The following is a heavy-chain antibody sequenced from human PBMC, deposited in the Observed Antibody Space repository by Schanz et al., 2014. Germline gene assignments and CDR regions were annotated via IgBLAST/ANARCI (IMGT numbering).Heavy chain of an antibody. V-gene: IGHV3-53*01. CDR1: GFAVDNYY. D-gene: IGHD1-20*01. CDR2: IFTDGRT. CDR3: ANNWNLDY. J-gene: IGHJ4*02. Sequence: EVQLVASGGGLVQPGGSLRLSCAASGFAVDNYYMSCVRQAPGRGLEWVSIIFTDGRTYYADSVKGRFTISRDSSKNTLYLQMNSLRAEDTAVYYCANNWNLDYWGQGTLVTVSS.